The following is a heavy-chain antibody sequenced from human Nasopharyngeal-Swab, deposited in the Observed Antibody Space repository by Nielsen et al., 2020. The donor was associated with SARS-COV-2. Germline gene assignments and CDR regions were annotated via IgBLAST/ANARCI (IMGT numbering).Heavy chain of an antibody. CDR1: GGSIGSSSYY. CDR3: TRGRYLGVYYYGMDV. CDR2: IKYTGST. Sequence: SETRSPTCTVSGGSIGSSSYYWGWIRQSPGKGREWIGEIKYTGSTNYNPSLKSRVTMSIDTPKNQFSLKLSSVTAADTAMYFCTRGRYLGVYYYGMDVWGQGTTVTVSS. D-gene: IGHD1-26*01. V-gene: IGHV4-39*07. J-gene: IGHJ6*02.